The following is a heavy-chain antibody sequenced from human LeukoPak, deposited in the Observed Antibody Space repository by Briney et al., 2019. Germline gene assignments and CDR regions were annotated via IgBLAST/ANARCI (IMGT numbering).Heavy chain of an antibody. CDR2: INSDGSWT. CDR1: GFTFSIYS. CDR3: VSFYETY. Sequence: GGSLRLSCAVSGFTFSIYSMNWVRQAPGKGLVWVSHINSDGSWTSYADSVKGRFTISKDNAKNTVYLQMNNLRAEDTAVYYCVSFYETYWGRGTLVTVSS. D-gene: IGHD2-2*01. V-gene: IGHV3-74*01. J-gene: IGHJ4*02.